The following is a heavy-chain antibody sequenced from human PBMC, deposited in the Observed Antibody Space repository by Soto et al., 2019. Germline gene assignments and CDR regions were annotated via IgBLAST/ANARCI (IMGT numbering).Heavy chain of an antibody. CDR1: GFTFTSYG. Sequence: QVQLVQSGAEVKKPGASVKVFCKASGFTFTSYGISWVRQAPGQGLEWMGWISAYNGNTNYAQKLQGRAPITTETSTSTAHMELRHPRSDDTAVYYCARATGDCGDFFYDYDGMDVWGQGTTVTVCS. V-gene: IGHV1-18*01. J-gene: IGHJ6*02. CDR2: ISAYNGNT. D-gene: IGHD4-17*01. CDR3: ARATGDCGDFFYDYDGMDV.